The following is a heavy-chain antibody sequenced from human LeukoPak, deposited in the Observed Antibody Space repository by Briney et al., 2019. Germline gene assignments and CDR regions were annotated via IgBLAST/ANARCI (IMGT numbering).Heavy chain of an antibody. D-gene: IGHD6-13*01. Sequence: GGSLRLSCAASGFTFSSYAMHWVRQAPGKGLEWVAVISYDGSNKYYADSVKGRFTISRDNSKNTLYLQMNSLRAEDTAVSYCAREYSSSWYIMGDYWGQGTLVTVSS. CDR2: ISYDGSNK. CDR1: GFTFSSYA. V-gene: IGHV3-30-3*01. J-gene: IGHJ4*02. CDR3: AREYSSSWYIMGDY.